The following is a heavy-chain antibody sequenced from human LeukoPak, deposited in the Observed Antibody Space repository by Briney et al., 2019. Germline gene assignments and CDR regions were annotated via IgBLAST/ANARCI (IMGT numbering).Heavy chain of an antibody. CDR2: INPNSGGT. Sequence: GASVKVSCKASGYTFTGYYMHWVRQAPGQVLEWMGWINPNSGGTNYAQKFQGRVTMTRDTSISTAYMELSRLRSDDTAVYYCARGPGDYVWGSYRPFDYWGQGTLVTVSS. V-gene: IGHV1-2*02. J-gene: IGHJ4*02. CDR1: GYTFTGYY. D-gene: IGHD3-16*02. CDR3: ARGPGDYVWGSYRPFDY.